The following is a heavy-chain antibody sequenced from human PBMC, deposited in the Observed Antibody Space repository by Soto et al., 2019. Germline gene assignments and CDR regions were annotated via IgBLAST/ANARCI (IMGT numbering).Heavy chain of an antibody. Sequence: EVQLVESGGGLVQPGGSLRLSCAASGFTFSSYSMNWVRQAPGKGLEWVSYISSSSSTIYYADSVKGRFTIPRDNAKDSLYLQMNSLRDEDTAVYYCARFTYYGSGRGFDPWGQGTLVTVSS. D-gene: IGHD3-10*01. CDR1: GFTFSSYS. V-gene: IGHV3-48*02. J-gene: IGHJ5*02. CDR2: ISSSSSTI. CDR3: ARFTYYGSGRGFDP.